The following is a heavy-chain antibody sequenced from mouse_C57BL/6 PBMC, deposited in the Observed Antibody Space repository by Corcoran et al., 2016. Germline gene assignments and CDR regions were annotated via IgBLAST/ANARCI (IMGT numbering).Heavy chain of an antibody. D-gene: IGHD2-12*01. CDR1: GYAFSNYW. CDR3: ARYPRRDYYAMDY. J-gene: IGHJ4*01. Sequence: QVQLQQSGAELVKPGASVKISCKASGYAFSNYWMNWVKQRPGKGLEWIGQIYPGDGDTNYNGKFKGKATLTADKSSSTAYMQLSSLTSEDSAVYFCARYPRRDYYAMDYWGQGTSVTVSS. V-gene: IGHV1-80*01. CDR2: IYPGDGDT.